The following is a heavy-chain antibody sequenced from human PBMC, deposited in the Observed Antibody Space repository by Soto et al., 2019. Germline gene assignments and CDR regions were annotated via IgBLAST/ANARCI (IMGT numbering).Heavy chain of an antibody. CDR2: IYYSGST. Sequence: SETLSLTCTVSGGSISSSSYYWGWIRQPPGKGLEWIGSIYYSGSTYYNPSLKSRVTISVDTSKNQFSLKLSSVTAADTAVYYCARFRADYGGIEYNWFDPWGQGTLVTVSS. V-gene: IGHV4-39*01. CDR1: GGSISSSSYY. D-gene: IGHD4-17*01. CDR3: ARFRADYGGIEYNWFDP. J-gene: IGHJ5*02.